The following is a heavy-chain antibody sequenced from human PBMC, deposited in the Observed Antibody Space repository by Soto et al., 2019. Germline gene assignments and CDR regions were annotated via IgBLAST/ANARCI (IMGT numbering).Heavy chain of an antibody. Sequence: VQLVESGGGLVQPGGSLRLSCAASGFTFDNYWMHWVRQTPGKGLMWVSRINPYGSRTTYADSVKGRFAIYRDNAKNTVYLQMNRLRAEDTGVYYCARVKLGSYDWFDPWGQGTLVTVSS. CDR3: ARVKLGSYDWFDP. J-gene: IGHJ5*02. CDR1: GFTFDNYW. D-gene: IGHD3-16*01. CDR2: INPYGSRT. V-gene: IGHV3-74*01.